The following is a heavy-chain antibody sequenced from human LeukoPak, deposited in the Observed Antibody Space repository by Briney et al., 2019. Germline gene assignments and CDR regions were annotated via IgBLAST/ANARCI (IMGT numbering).Heavy chain of an antibody. D-gene: IGHD5-24*01. CDR2: ISPNGVIT. CDR3: AKDDAWLQYGD. CDR1: GFIFSHYG. J-gene: IGHJ4*02. Sequence: PGGSLRLSCAASGFIFSHYGMNWVRQAPGKGLEWVSGISPNGVITYYADSVKGRFTISRDNSKGTVSLQMNSLRPEDTAVYYCAKDDAWLQYGDWGRGTLVTVSS. V-gene: IGHV3-23*01.